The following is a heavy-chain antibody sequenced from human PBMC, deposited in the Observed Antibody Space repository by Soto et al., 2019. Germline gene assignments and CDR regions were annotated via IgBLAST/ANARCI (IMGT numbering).Heavy chain of an antibody. V-gene: IGHV4-4*07. Sequence: PSETLSLTCTVSGGSISSYYWSWIRHPAGKGLEWIGRIYTSGSTNYNPSLKSRVTMSVDTSKNQFSLKLSSVTAADTAVYYCARDQSYYDYVWGSYRSLMDVWGQGTTVTVS. CDR3: ARDQSYYDYVWGSYRSLMDV. D-gene: IGHD3-16*02. J-gene: IGHJ6*02. CDR1: GGSISSYY. CDR2: IYTSGST.